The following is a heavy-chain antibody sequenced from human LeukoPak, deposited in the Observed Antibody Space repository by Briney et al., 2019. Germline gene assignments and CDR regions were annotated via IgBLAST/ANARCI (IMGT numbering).Heavy chain of an antibody. CDR1: GFTFSSYA. V-gene: IGHV3-30-3*01. CDR3: EREVRETGDLDY. D-gene: IGHD7-27*01. Sequence: PGGSLRLSCAASGFTFSSYAMNWVRQAPGKGLEWVSLISFDETNKYYADSVKGRFTISRDNSKNTLYLQMNSMRGEDTAVYYCEREVRETGDLDYWGQGTLVTVSS. CDR2: ISFDETNK. J-gene: IGHJ4*02.